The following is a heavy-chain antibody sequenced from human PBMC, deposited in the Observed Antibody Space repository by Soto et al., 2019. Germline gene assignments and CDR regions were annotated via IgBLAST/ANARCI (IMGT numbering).Heavy chain of an antibody. J-gene: IGHJ4*02. CDR1: GGSISSGGYY. Sequence: SETLSLTCTVSGGSISSGGYYWSWIRQHPGTGQEWIGHISYSGSTYYNPSLKSRVNISVDTSKNQFSLKLSSVTSADTAVYYCARRYGSSFDDWGQGTLVTVSS. CDR3: ARRYGSSFDD. CDR2: ISYSGST. V-gene: IGHV4-30-4*01. D-gene: IGHD6-13*01.